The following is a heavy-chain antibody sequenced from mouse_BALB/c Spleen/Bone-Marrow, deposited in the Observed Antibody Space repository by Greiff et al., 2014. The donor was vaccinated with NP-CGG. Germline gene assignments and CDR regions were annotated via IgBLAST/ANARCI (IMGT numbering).Heavy chain of an antibody. CDR3: AHDGLLPGMDY. D-gene: IGHD2-3*01. V-gene: IGHV1S56*01. CDR1: GYTFTSYD. CDR2: IFPGDNST. J-gene: IGHJ4*01. Sequence: QVQLQQPGAELVKPGASVKLSCKASGYTFTSYDINWVRQRPEQGLEWIGWIFPGDNSTKYNEMFKGKATLTTDKSSSTAYMQLSRLTSEDSAVYFCAHDGLLPGMDYWGQGTSVTVSS.